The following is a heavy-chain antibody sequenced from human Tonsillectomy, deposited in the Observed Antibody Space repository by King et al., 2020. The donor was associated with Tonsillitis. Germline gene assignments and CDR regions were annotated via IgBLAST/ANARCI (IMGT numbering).Heavy chain of an antibody. CDR1: GDTFSSYA. CDR2: IIPMLGTA. CDR3: ASSDREGVPGAMWDY. J-gene: IGHJ4*02. Sequence: QFQLVQSGAEVKRPGSSVKVSCKASGDTFSSYAIRWVRQAPGQGLEWMGRIIPMLGTANYAQKFQDRVTITADKSTGTAYMELSSLRSEDTAVYYCASSDREGVPGAMWDYWGQGTLVTVSS. D-gene: IGHD2-2*01. V-gene: IGHV1-69*04.